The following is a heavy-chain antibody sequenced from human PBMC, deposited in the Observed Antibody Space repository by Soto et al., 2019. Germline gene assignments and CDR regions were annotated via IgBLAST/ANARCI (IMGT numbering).Heavy chain of an antibody. Sequence: SVKVSCKSCGVTFSRYAISWVRQAPGQGLEWMGGIIPIFGTANYAQKFQGRVTITADKSTSTAYMELSSLRSEDTAVYYCARAKIGYSYGYHWFDPWGQGTLVTVSS. J-gene: IGHJ5*02. V-gene: IGHV1-69*06. D-gene: IGHD5-18*01. CDR1: GVTFSRYA. CDR2: IIPIFGTA. CDR3: ARAKIGYSYGYHWFDP.